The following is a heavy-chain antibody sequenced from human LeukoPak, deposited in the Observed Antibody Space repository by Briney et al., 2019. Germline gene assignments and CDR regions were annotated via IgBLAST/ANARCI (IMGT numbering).Heavy chain of an antibody. CDR1: GGTFSSYA. Sequence: ASVKVSCKASGGTFSSYAISWVRLAPGQGLEWMGGIIPIFGTANYAQKFQGRVTITTDESTSTAYMELSSLRSEDTAVYYCARGYCSSTSCRYYFDYWGQGTLVTVSS. V-gene: IGHV1-69*05. CDR2: IIPIFGTA. J-gene: IGHJ4*02. CDR3: ARGYCSSTSCRYYFDY. D-gene: IGHD2-2*01.